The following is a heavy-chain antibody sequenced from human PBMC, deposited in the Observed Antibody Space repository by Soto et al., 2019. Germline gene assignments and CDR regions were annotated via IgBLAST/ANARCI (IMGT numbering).Heavy chain of an antibody. Sequence: QVQLVQSGAEVKKPGASVKVSCKASGYIFTNYYIHWVPQAPGQGLEWMAIINPLPTSGSTNYAQKFQGRVTVTRDTSTSTVYMELSSLRSEDTAIYYCARDLAAAAYWGQGTLVTVSS. V-gene: IGHV1-46*01. CDR2: INPLPTSGST. CDR1: GYIFTNYY. D-gene: IGHD6-13*01. J-gene: IGHJ4*02. CDR3: ARDLAAAAY.